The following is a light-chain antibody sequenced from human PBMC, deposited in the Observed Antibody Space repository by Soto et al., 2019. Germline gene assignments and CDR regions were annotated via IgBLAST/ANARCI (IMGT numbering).Light chain of an antibody. Sequence: EIVMTQSPATLSVSPGERATLSCRASQSVSSNLAWYQQKPGQAPRLLIYGASIRATGIPARFSGSGSGTEFTLTISSRQCEDFAVYYCQQYNNWPPLTFGGGTKVEIK. J-gene: IGKJ4*01. CDR2: GAS. CDR1: QSVSSN. V-gene: IGKV3D-15*01. CDR3: QQYNNWPPLT.